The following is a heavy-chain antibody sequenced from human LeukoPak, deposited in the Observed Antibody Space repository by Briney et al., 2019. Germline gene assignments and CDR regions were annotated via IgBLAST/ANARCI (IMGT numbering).Heavy chain of an antibody. CDR2: IYHSGST. J-gene: IGHJ5*02. Sequence: SETLSLTCTVSGYSISSGYYCGWIRQPPGKGLEWIGSIYHSGSTYYNPSLKSRVTISVDTSKNQFSLKLSSVTAADTAVYYCARESSGRYGDYTYLFDPSGQGTLVTVSS. D-gene: IGHD4-17*01. CDR3: ARESSGRYGDYTYLFDP. V-gene: IGHV4-38-2*02. CDR1: GYSISSGYY.